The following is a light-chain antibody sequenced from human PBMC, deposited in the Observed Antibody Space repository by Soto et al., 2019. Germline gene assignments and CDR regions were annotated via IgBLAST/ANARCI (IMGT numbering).Light chain of an antibody. CDR3: QQAFFAPPT. Sequence: DVHMTQSPSSLSASVGDTITITCRASQNVRSYLNWYQQKSGKAPNHLIYESTNLESGDPSRFSGDGFGTDFTLTVSTLHPDDFATYYCQQAFFAPPTFGRGTTVEI. J-gene: IGKJ1*01. CDR2: EST. V-gene: IGKV1-39*01. CDR1: QNVRSY.